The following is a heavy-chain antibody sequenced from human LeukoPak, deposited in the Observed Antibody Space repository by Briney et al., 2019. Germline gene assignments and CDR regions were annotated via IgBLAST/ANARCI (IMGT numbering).Heavy chain of an antibody. CDR3: AKEEQQVGNYFDY. D-gene: IGHD6-13*01. V-gene: IGHV3-23*01. J-gene: IGHJ4*02. CDR2: TSGSGGST. CDR1: GFTFSSYG. Sequence: PGGSLRLSCAASGFTFSSYGMSWVRQAPGKELEWVSGTSGSGGSTYYADSVKGRFTISRVNPKNTLYLQMNSLRAEDTAVYYCAKEEQQVGNYFDYWGQGTLVTVSS.